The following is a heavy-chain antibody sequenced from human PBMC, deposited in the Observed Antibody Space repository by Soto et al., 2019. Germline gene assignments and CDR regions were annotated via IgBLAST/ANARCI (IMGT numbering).Heavy chain of an antibody. CDR3: ASMEDFWSGYYY. CDR2: IYSGGST. V-gene: IGHV3-66*01. Sequence: GGSLRLSCAASGFTVSSNYMSWVRQAPGKGLEWVSVIYSGGSTYYADSVKGRFTISRDNSKNTLYLQMNSLRAEDTAVYYCASMEDFWSGYYYWGQGTLVTVSS. D-gene: IGHD3-3*01. J-gene: IGHJ4*02. CDR1: GFTVSSNY.